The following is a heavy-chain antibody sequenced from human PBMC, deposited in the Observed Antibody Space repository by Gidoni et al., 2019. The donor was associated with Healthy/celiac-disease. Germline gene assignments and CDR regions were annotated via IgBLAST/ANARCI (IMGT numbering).Heavy chain of an antibody. Sequence: EVQLVESGGGLVKPGGSLRLSCAASGFTFSNYSMNWVRQAPGKVLGWVSSIISSSSYIYYADSVKGRFTISRDNAKNSLYLQMNSLRAEDTAVYYCARVLLWFWDGGMDVWGQGTTVTVSS. V-gene: IGHV3-21*01. CDR3: ARVLLWFWDGGMDV. D-gene: IGHD3-10*01. CDR2: IISSSSYI. J-gene: IGHJ6*02. CDR1: GFTFSNYS.